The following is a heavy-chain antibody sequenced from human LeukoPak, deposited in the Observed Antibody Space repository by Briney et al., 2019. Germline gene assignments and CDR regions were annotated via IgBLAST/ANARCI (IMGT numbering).Heavy chain of an antibody. CDR2: ISGSGGST. J-gene: IGHJ5*02. Sequence: GGSLRLSCAASGFTFSSYAMSWVRQAPGKGLEWVSAISGSGGSTYYADSVKGRFTISRDNSKNTLYLQMNSLRAEDTALYYCVKASSSSPQYNWFDAWGQGTLVTVSS. CDR1: GFTFSSYA. V-gene: IGHV3-23*01. CDR3: VKASSSSPQYNWFDA. D-gene: IGHD6-6*01.